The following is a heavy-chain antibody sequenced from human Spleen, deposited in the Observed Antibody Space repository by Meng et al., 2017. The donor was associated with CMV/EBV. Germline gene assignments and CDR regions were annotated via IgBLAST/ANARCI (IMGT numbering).Heavy chain of an antibody. CDR2: ISYDGSNK. J-gene: IGHJ5*02. CDR1: RFTFSNSA. D-gene: IGHD3-3*01. V-gene: IGHV3-30*04. CDR3: SKGALRFLDWAPHNWFDP. Sequence: GESLKISCAASRFTFSNSAMLWVRQAPGKGLEWVAGISYDGSNKNYADSVKGRFTVSRDNSKNTVYLQMNSLRAEDTAVYYCSKGALRFLDWAPHNWFDPWGQGTLVTVSS.